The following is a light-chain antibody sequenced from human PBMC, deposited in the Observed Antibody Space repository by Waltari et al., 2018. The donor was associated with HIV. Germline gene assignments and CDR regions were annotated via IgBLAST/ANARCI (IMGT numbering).Light chain of an antibody. CDR3: QPADTSGTMDI. CDR1: VLSKQF. V-gene: IGLV3-25*03. CDR2: KDT. Sequence: SDLTQPPSVSVSPGQTASITCSGEVLSKQFGYWYQHKKGQAPVLLIYKDTMRASGIPERFSVTTSRTTVTLTISEVQAEDEADYYCQPADTSGTMDIFGGGTKL. J-gene: IGLJ2*01.